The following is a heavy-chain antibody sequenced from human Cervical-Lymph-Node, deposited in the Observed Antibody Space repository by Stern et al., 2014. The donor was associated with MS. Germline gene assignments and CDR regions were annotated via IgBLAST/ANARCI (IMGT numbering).Heavy chain of an antibody. CDR1: GFSLSTGGMC. J-gene: IGHJ6*02. V-gene: IGHV2-70*15. D-gene: IGHD5-12*01. Sequence: QVTLRESGPALVKPTQTLTLTCTLSGFSLSTGGMCVSWIRQPPGKALEWLARIDWDDDKYYSTSLKIRLTISKDTSKNQVVLTMTNMDPADTGTYFCARATNDYYYRSGMDVWGQGTTVTVSS. CDR3: ARATNDYYYRSGMDV. CDR2: IDWDDDK.